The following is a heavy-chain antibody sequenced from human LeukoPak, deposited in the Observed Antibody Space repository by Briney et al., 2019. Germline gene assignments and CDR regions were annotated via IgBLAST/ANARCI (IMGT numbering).Heavy chain of an antibody. J-gene: IGHJ4*02. CDR2: ISAYNGNT. D-gene: IGHD3-22*01. V-gene: IGHV1-18*01. CDR3: AREGKYDSSGYPLDY. Sequence: GASVKVSCKASGYTFPSYGISWVRQAPGQGLEWMGWISAYNGNTDYAQKLQGRVAMTTDTSTSTAYMELRSLRSDDTAVYYCAREGKYDSSGYPLDYWGQGTLVTVSS. CDR1: GYTFPSYG.